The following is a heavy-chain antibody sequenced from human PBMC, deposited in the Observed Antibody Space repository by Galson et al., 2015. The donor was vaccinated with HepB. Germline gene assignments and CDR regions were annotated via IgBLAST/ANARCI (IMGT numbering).Heavy chain of an antibody. CDR1: GFTFSSYS. J-gene: IGHJ3*02. CDR3: ARPLGIAAAGFDAFDI. Sequence: SLRLSCAASGFTFSSYSMNWVRQAPGKGLEWVSSISSSSSYIYYADSVKGRFTISRDNAKNSLYLQMNSLRAEDTAVYYCARPLGIAAAGFDAFDIWGQGTMFTVSS. D-gene: IGHD6-13*01. CDR2: ISSSSSYI. V-gene: IGHV3-21*01.